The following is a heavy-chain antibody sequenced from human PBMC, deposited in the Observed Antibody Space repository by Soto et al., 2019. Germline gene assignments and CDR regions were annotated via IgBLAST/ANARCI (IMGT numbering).Heavy chain of an antibody. Sequence: QVQLVQSGADLKKPGASVKVSCKASGYTFTDYYMHWVRQAPGQGLEWMGWINPNNGGTSYAQKFEVWVTMTRDTSISTAYMEVRRLTSDDTAVYYCARGSPTTTPFDYWGQGTLVTVSS. CDR3: ARGSPTTTPFDY. D-gene: IGHD1-1*01. CDR1: GYTFTDYY. V-gene: IGHV1-2*04. CDR2: INPNNGGT. J-gene: IGHJ4*02.